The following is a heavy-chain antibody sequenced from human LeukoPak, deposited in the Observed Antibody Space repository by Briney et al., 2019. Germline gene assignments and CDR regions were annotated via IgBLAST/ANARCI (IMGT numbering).Heavy chain of an antibody. Sequence: PGRSLRLSCVASGFTFSSYAMHWVRQAPGKGLEWVAVISYDGSNEYYADSVKGRFTISRDNPKNTLYLQMSSLRVEDTAVYYCARGSQDSSGYRTFFDYWGQGTLVTVSS. CDR3: ARGSQDSSGYRTFFDY. CDR1: GFTFSSYA. CDR2: ISYDGSNE. V-gene: IGHV3-30*04. J-gene: IGHJ4*02. D-gene: IGHD3-22*01.